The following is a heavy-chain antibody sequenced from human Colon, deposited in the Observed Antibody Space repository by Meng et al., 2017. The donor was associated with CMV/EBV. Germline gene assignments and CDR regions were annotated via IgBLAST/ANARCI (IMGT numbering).Heavy chain of an antibody. CDR3: ARDYYDEFGYYSLDY. D-gene: IGHD3-22*01. Sequence: SGFTFNTPGMHWVRQAPGKGLEWVAIIWYGGNNKYYADSVKGRFTISRDNSKNTMYLQMNSLRADDTAVYYCARDYYDEFGYYSLDYWGQGTLVTVSS. CDR1: GFTFNTPG. V-gene: IGHV3-33*01. J-gene: IGHJ4*02. CDR2: IWYGGNNK.